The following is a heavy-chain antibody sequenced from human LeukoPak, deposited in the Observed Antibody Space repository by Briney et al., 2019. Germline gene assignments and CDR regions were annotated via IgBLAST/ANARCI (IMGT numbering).Heavy chain of an antibody. CDR3: ARGDGPIHGRYYFDY. V-gene: IGHV4-59*01. Sequence: SETLSLTCTVSGGSISSYYWSWIRQPPGKGLEWIGYIYYSGSTNYNPSLRSRVTISIDTSKTQFSLRPSSVTAADTAVYYCARGDGPIHGRYYFDYWGQGTLITVSS. CDR2: IYYSGST. J-gene: IGHJ4*02. D-gene: IGHD3-10*01. CDR1: GGSISSYY.